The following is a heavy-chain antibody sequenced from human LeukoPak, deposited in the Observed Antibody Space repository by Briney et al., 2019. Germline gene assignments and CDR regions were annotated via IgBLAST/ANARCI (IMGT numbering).Heavy chain of an antibody. D-gene: IGHD1-26*01. Sequence: ASVKVSCKASGYTFTSYDINWVRQATGQGLEWMGWMNPNSGNTGYAQKFQGRVTITRNTSISTAYMELSSLRSEDTAVYYCARGGATIYYYYYYYMDVWGKGTTVTVSS. CDR3: ARGGATIYYYYYYYMDV. CDR2: MNPNSGNT. J-gene: IGHJ6*03. V-gene: IGHV1-8*03. CDR1: GYTFTSYD.